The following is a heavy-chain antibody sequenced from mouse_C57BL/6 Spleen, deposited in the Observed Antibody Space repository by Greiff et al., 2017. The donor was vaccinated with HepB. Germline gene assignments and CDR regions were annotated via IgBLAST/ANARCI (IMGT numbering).Heavy chain of an antibody. CDR2: IHPNSGST. D-gene: IGHD1-1*01. CDR3: ERRGTTVVARYFDV. V-gene: IGHV1-64*01. CDR1: GYTFTSYW. J-gene: IGHJ1*03. Sequence: VQLQQPGAELVKPGASVKLSCKASGYTFTSYWMHWVKQRPGQGLEWIGMIHPNSGSTNYNEKFKSKATLTVDKSSSTAYMQLSSLTSEDSAVSDGERRGTTVVARYFDVWGTGTTVTVAS.